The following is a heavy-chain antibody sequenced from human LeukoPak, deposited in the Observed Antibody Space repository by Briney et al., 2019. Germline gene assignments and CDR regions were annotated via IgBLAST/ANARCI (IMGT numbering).Heavy chain of an antibody. J-gene: IGHJ4*02. D-gene: IGHD2-15*01. Sequence: GGSLRLSCAASGFTFSSYGMHWVRQAPGKGLEWVAVISYDGSNKYYADSVKGRFTISRDNSKNTLYLQMNSLRAEDTAAYYCAKDWARYCSGGSCYSNYFDYWGQGTLVTASS. CDR3: AKDWARYCSGGSCYSNYFDY. CDR1: GFTFSSYG. V-gene: IGHV3-30*18. CDR2: ISYDGSNK.